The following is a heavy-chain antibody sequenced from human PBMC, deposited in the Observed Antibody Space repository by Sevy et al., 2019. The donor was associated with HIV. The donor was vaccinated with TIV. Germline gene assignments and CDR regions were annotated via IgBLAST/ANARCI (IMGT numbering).Heavy chain of an antibody. CDR2: IYTSGST. Sequence: SETLSLTCTVSGGSISSYYWSWIRQPAGKGLEWIGRIYTSGSTNYNPSLKSRVTMSVDTSKNQFSLKLCSVTAADTAVYYCAREPLHDFGSGYYRSDYDGMDVWGQGTTVTVSS. D-gene: IGHD3-3*01. CDR1: GGSISSYY. CDR3: AREPLHDFGSGYYRSDYDGMDV. J-gene: IGHJ6*02. V-gene: IGHV4-4*07.